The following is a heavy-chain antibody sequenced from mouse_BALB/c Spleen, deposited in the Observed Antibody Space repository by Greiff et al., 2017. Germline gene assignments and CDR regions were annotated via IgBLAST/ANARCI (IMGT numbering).Heavy chain of an antibody. V-gene: IGHV5-6-5*01. J-gene: IGHJ4*01. CDR1: GFTFSDYY. D-gene: IGHD1-1*01. Sequence: EVQLVESGGGLVKPGGSLKLSCAASGFTFSDYYMSWVRQTPEKRLEWVASISSGGSTYYPDSVKGRFTISRDNARNILYLQMSSLRSEDTAMYYCALITTVVALYYYAMDYWGQGTSVTVSS. CDR3: ALITTVVALYYYAMDY. CDR2: ISSGGST.